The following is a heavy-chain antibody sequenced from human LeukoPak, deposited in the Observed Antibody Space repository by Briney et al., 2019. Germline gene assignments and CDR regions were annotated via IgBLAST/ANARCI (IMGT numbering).Heavy chain of an antibody. CDR1: GYTFSGYY. Sequence: GASVKVSCKASGYTFSGYYMHWVRQAPGQGLEWMGWMNPNSGNTGYAQKFQGRVTMTRNTSISTAYMELSSLRSEDTAVYYCARGSNSDYWGQGTLVTVSS. D-gene: IGHD5-18*01. CDR3: ARGSNSDY. CDR2: MNPNSGNT. V-gene: IGHV1-8*02. J-gene: IGHJ4*02.